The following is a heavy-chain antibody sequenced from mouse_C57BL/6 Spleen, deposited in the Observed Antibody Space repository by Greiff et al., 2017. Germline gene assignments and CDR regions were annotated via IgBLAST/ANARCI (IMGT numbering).Heavy chain of an antibody. CDR1: GFTFSSYT. CDR2: ISGGGGNT. D-gene: IGHD2-4*01. CDR3: ARQGYDYDVGWFAY. V-gene: IGHV5-9*01. Sequence: EVKLMESGGGLVKPGGSLKLSCAASGFTFSSYTMSWVRQTPEKRLEWVATISGGGGNTYYPDSVKGRFTISRDNAKNTLYLQMSRLRSEDTALYYCARQGYDYDVGWFAYWGQGTLVTVSA. J-gene: IGHJ3*01.